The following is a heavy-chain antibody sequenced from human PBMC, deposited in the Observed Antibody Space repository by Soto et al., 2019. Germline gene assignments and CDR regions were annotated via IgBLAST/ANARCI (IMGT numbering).Heavy chain of an antibody. V-gene: IGHV3-15*01. CDR2: IKSKTDGGTT. CDR1: GLTFTYAW. J-gene: IGHJ4*02. D-gene: IGHD4-17*01. Sequence: PGGSLRLSCAASGLTFTYAWMSWVRQAPGKGPEWVGRIKSKTDGGTTDYAAPVKGRFTISRDDSKNTLYLQMNSLKIEDTAVYYCTHDYGDYRYYFDYWGPGILVTVSS. CDR3: THDYGDYRYYFDY.